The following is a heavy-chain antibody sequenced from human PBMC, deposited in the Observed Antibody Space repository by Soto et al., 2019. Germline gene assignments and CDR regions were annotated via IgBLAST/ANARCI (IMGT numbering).Heavy chain of an antibody. CDR2: IYWDDDK. D-gene: IGHD4-17*01. Sequence: QITLKESGPTLVKPTQTLTLTCTFSGFSLSTSGVGVGWIRQPPGKALEWLALIYWDDDKRYSPSLKSRLTITKDTSKNQVVLTMTNMDPVDTATYYCAHSLADSNYGDFEPIYSFDYWGQCVLVTVS. CDR3: AHSLADSNYGDFEPIYSFDY. V-gene: IGHV2-5*02. J-gene: IGHJ4*02. CDR1: GFSLSTSGVG.